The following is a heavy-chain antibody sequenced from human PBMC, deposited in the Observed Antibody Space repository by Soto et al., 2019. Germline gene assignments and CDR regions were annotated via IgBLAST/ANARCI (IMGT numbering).Heavy chain of an antibody. D-gene: IGHD6-6*01. CDR2: IIPISGTA. CDR1: GGTFSSYA. CDR3: ARGGEYSSSSLYYFDY. Sequence: SVKVSCKASGGTFSSYAISWVRQAPGQGLEWMGGIIPISGTANYAQKFQGRVTITADKSTSTAYMELSSLRSEDTAVYYCARGGEYSSSSLYYFDYWGQGTLVTVSS. V-gene: IGHV1-69*06. J-gene: IGHJ4*02.